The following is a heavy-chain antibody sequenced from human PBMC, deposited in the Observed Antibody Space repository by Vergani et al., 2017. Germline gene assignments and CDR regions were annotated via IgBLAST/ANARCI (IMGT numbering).Heavy chain of an antibody. D-gene: IGHD2-2*02. CDR2: ISWNSCSK. CDR1: GFTFDDYA. V-gene: IGHV3-9*01. CDR3: AKDRYXSSTSCYTGGAFDS. J-gene: IGHJ3*02. Sequence: EVQLVESGGGLVQPGRSLGLSCAAPGFTFDDYAMHWVRQAPGKGLEWVSGISWNSCSKGYADFVKGRFTISRDNAKNSMYLQMNSLRAEDTALYYCAKDRYXSSTSCYTGGAFDSWGQGTMVTVSS.